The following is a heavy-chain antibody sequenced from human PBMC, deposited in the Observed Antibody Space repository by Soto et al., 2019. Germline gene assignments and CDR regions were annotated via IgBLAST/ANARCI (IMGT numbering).Heavy chain of an antibody. D-gene: IGHD2-2*01. CDR3: ARGPFREYQLLSLLIKHDYGMDV. J-gene: IGHJ6*02. CDR1: GGSISSYY. V-gene: IGHV4-4*07. CDR2: IYTSGST. Sequence: SETLSLTCTVSGGSISSYYWSWIRQPAGKGLEWIGRIYTSGSTNYNPSLKSRVTMSVDTSKNQFSPKLSSVTAADTAVYYCARGPFREYQLLSLLIKHDYGMDVWGQGTTVTVSS.